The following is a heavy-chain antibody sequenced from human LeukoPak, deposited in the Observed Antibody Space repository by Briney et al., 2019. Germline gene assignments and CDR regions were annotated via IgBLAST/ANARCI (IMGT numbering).Heavy chain of an antibody. CDR2: IESDASNT. J-gene: IGHJ4*02. D-gene: IGHD1-26*01. CDR1: RFAFGSYW. V-gene: IGHV3-74*01. CDR3: TRDGSGSRIPFDY. Sequence: GGSLRLSCAAPRFAFGSYWMHWVRQAPGKGLVWVARIESDASNTRYADSVKGRFTISRDNANKTLYLQMNSLRAEDTAVYYCTRDGSGSRIPFDYWGQGTLVTVSS.